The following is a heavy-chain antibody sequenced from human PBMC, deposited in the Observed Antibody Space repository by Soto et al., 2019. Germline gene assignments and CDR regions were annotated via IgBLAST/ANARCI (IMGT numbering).Heavy chain of an antibody. J-gene: IGHJ6*03. CDR2: IRSKANSYAT. D-gene: IGHD3-10*01. V-gene: IGHV3-73*01. CDR3: TRQYYYGSRGSGGVGYYYYMDV. Sequence: EVQLVESGGGLVQPGGSLKLSCAASGFTFSGSAMHWVRQASGKGLEWVGRIRSKANSYATAYAASVKGRFTISRDDSKNTAYLQMTSLKAESRAVYYCTRQYYYGSRGSGGVGYYYYMDVWGKGTTVIVSS. CDR1: GFTFSGSA.